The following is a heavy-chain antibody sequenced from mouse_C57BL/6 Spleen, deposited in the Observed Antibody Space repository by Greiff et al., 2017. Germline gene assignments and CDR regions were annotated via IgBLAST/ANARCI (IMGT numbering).Heavy chain of an antibody. J-gene: IGHJ3*01. CDR2: ISSGGSYT. CDR1: GFTFSSYG. D-gene: IGHD3-3*01. Sequence: EVKLVESGGDLVKPGASLKLSCAASGFTFSSYGMSWVRQTPDKRLEWVGTISSGGSYTYYPDSVKGRFTISRDKAKNTLYLQMSSRKSEDADMYYCARLPSGDRFAYWGQGTLVTVSA. CDR3: ARLPSGDRFAY. V-gene: IGHV5-6*01.